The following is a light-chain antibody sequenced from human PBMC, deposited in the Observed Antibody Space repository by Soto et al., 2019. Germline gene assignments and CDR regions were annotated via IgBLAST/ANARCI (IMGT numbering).Light chain of an antibody. J-gene: IGKJ1*01. CDR1: QSVRSK. V-gene: IGKV3-15*01. CDR3: QQYNNWPWT. CDR2: DAS. Sequence: EIMLTQSPATLSASPGERATLSCRASQSVRSKLVWYQRQPGQAPRLLIYDASTRATGIPARFSGSGSGADFTLTISSLQSEDSAIYYCQQYNNWPWTFGQGTKVDIK.